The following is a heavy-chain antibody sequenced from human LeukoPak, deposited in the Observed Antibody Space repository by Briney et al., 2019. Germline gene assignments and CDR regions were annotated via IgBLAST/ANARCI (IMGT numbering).Heavy chain of an antibody. V-gene: IGHV3-7*01. CDR2: INADGSET. Sequence: GGTLRLSCAASGFTFRSYCMSWVRQPPGKGLEWVANINADGSETYYVDSVKGRFAISRDNARNTLYLHMNSLRAEDTALYYCARDPDAGTADYWGQGTLVTVSS. J-gene: IGHJ4*02. CDR1: GFTFRSYC. CDR3: ARDPDAGTADY. D-gene: IGHD1-7*01.